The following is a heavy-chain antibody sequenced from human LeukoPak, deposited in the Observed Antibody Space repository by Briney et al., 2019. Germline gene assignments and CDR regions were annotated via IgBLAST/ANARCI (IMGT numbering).Heavy chain of an antibody. CDR2: ISGSGDRT. V-gene: IGHV3-23*01. J-gene: IGHJ4*02. Sequence: PGGSLRLSCATSGFTFCAHSMSWVRQAPGKGLEWASGISGSGDRTHYADSVKGRFTISRDNSKNTVTLQMNSLTVDDTAVYYCAKYCVTTTCYKRLFDFWGQGTLVTVSS. CDR3: AKYCVTTTCYKRLFDF. D-gene: IGHD2-2*02. CDR1: GFTFCAHS.